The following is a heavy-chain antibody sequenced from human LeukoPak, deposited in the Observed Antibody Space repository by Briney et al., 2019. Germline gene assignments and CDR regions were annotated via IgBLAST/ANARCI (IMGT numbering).Heavy chain of an antibody. D-gene: IGHD2-21*01. V-gene: IGHV3-30-3*01. J-gene: IGHJ4*02. CDR2: ISYDGSNK. Sequence: PGGSLRLSCAASGFTLNNYAMHWVRQAPGKGLEWVAVISYDGSNKYYADSVRGRFTISRDNSKNTLYLQMDSLRGEDTAVYYCAKDFRIGYSAHFDYWGQGALVTVSS. CDR1: GFTLNNYA. CDR3: AKDFRIGYSAHFDY.